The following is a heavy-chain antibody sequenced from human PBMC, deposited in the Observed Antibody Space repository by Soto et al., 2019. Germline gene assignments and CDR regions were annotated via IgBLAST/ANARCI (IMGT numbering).Heavy chain of an antibody. CDR2: IYYSGST. V-gene: IGHV4-31*03. J-gene: IGHJ5*02. CDR1: CGSISSGGYY. CDR3: ARGLAARGFDP. Sequence: PSETLSLTCTVSCGSISSGGYYWSWIRQHPGKGLEWIGYIYYSGSTYYNPSLKSRVTISVDTSKNQFSLKLSSVTAADTAVYYCARGLAARGFDPWGQGTRVTVSA. D-gene: IGHD6-6*01.